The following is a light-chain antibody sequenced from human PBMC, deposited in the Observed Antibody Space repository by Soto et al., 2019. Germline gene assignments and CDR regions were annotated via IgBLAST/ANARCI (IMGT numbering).Light chain of an antibody. CDR1: SSDVGSYNR. CDR2: EVS. V-gene: IGLV2-18*02. J-gene: IGLJ1*01. CDR3: SSYTSSSTYV. Sequence: QSALTQPPSVSGSPGQSVTISCTGTSSDVGSYNRVSWYQQSPGTAPKLMIYEVSNRPSGVPDRFSGSKSGNTASLTISGLQAEDEADYDCSSYTSSSTYVFGTGTKLTVL.